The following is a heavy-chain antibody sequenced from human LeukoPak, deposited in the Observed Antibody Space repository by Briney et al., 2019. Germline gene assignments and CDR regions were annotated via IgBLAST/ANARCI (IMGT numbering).Heavy chain of an antibody. J-gene: IGHJ6*02. Sequence: PGGSLRLSCAASGFTFSSYWMSWVRQAPGKGLEWVANIKQDGSEKYYVDSVKGRFTISRDNAKNSLYLQMNSLRAEDTAVYYCARDQTTIAVAASSMDVWGQGTTVTVSS. CDR1: GFTFSSYW. CDR2: IKQDGSEK. CDR3: ARDQTTIAVAASSMDV. V-gene: IGHV3-7*01. D-gene: IGHD6-19*01.